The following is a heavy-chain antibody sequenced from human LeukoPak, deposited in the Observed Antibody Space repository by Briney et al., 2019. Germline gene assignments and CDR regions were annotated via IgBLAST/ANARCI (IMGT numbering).Heavy chain of an antibody. CDR2: IYTSGST. J-gene: IGHJ5*02. D-gene: IGHD3-10*01. CDR1: GGSISSGSYY. V-gene: IGHV4-61*02. Sequence: SETLSLTCTVSGGSISSGSYYWSWIRQPAGKGLEWIGRIYTSGSTNYNPSLKSRVTISVDTSKNQFSLQLNSVTPDDTAVYYCTGGGLVRGVTHWFDPWGQGTLVTVSS. CDR3: TGGGLVRGVTHWFDP.